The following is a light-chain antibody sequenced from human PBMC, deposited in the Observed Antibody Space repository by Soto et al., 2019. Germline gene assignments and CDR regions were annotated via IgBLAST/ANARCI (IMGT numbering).Light chain of an antibody. CDR1: QSVSNSF. Sequence: ESVLTQSPGTLSLSPGERATLSCRASQSVSNSFFAWYQQKPGQAPRLLIYDASKRATGIPARFSGSGSGTDFTLTISSLEPEDFGVYYCQQRDAWPLTFGGGTKVEIK. CDR3: QQRDAWPLT. J-gene: IGKJ4*01. CDR2: DAS. V-gene: IGKV3-11*01.